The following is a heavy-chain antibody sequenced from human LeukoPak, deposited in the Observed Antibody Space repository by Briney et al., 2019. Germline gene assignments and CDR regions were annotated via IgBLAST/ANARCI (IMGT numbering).Heavy chain of an antibody. CDR1: GFTFSSYG. CDR3: ARDDFAGDSSGYIDY. J-gene: IGHJ4*02. V-gene: IGHV3-33*01. Sequence: GRSLRLSCAASGFTFSSYGMHWVRQAPGKGLEWVAVIWYDGSNECYADSVKGRFTISRDNSKNTLYLQMSSLRAEDTALYYCARDDFAGDSSGYIDYWGQGTLVTVSS. D-gene: IGHD3-22*01. CDR2: IWYDGSNE.